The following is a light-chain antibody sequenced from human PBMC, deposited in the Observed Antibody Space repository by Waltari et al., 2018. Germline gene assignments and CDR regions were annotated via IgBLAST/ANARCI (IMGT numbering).Light chain of an antibody. CDR1: PSVSRA. CDR3: QHYLRLPVT. CDR2: GAS. J-gene: IGKJ1*01. Sequence: EIVLTQSPGTLSLSLGDRATVSCRASPSVSRALAWYQQKPGQAPILLIYGASTRATGIADRFSGSGSGTDFSLTSRRLEPDDVAVYDCQHYLRLPVTFGQGTTVE. V-gene: IGKV3-20*01.